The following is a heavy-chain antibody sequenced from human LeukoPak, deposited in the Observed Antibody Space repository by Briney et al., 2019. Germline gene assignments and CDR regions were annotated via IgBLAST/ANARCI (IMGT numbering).Heavy chain of an antibody. J-gene: IGHJ5*02. Sequence: GGSLRLSCVASGFTFKTYWMSWVRQAPGKGLEWVANINQDGSEKYYLDSVKGRFTISRDNAKNSLSLQMNSLRAEDTALYYCQYGSGSYYNIPDTWFDPWGQGTLVTVSS. CDR2: INQDGSEK. D-gene: IGHD3-10*01. CDR3: QYGSGSYYNIPDTWFDP. V-gene: IGHV3-7*01. CDR1: GFTFKTYW.